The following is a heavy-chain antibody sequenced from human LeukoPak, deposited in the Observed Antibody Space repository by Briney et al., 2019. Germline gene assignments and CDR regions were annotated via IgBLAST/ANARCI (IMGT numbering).Heavy chain of an antibody. V-gene: IGHV3-74*01. CDR3: ARFREIAMGYYFYYSLDV. Sequence: GGSLRLSCTASGFTFRSYWMHWVGQVPGKGLGWVSRLSTDGSTTNYADSVKGRFTISRDNAKNTLYLQMNSLRVEDTAVYYCARFREIAMGYYFYYSLDVWGKGTTVTVSS. CDR1: GFTFRSYW. J-gene: IGHJ6*03. CDR2: LSTDGSTT. D-gene: IGHD5-18*01.